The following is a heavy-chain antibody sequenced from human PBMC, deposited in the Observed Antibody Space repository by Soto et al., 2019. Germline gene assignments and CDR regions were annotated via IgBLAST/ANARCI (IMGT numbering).Heavy chain of an antibody. CDR3: ATALDYYDSSGLFDY. Sequence: EASVKVSCKVSGYTLTELSMHWVRQAPGKGLEWMGGFDPEDGETIYAQKFQGRVTMTEDTSTDTAYMELSSLRSEDTAVYYCATALDYYDSSGLFDYWGQGTLVTVSS. CDR2: FDPEDGET. J-gene: IGHJ4*02. CDR1: GYTLTELS. D-gene: IGHD3-22*01. V-gene: IGHV1-24*01.